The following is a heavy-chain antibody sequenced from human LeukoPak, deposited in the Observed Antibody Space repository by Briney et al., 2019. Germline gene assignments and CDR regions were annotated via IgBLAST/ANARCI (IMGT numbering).Heavy chain of an antibody. CDR2: INHSGST. V-gene: IGHV4-34*01. J-gene: IGHJ4*02. CDR3: ARHELSSWKLNFDY. CDR1: GGSFSGYY. D-gene: IGHD6-13*01. Sequence: PSETLSLTCAVYGGSFSGYYWSWIRQPPGKGLEWIGEINHSGSTNYNPSLKSRVTISVDTSKNQFSLKLSSVTAADTAVYYCARHELSSWKLNFDYWGQGTLVTVSS.